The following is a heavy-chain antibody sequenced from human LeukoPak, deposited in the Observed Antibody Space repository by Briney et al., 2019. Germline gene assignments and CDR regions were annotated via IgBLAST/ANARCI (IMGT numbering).Heavy chain of an antibody. D-gene: IGHD6-13*01. J-gene: IGHJ4*02. V-gene: IGHV3-33*01. CDR3: ARDERIAAAGPLDY. Sequence: GGSLRLSCAASGFTFSSYGMHWVRQAPGKGLEWVAVIWYDGSNKYYADSVKGRFTISRDNSKNTLYLQMNSLRAEDTAVYYCARDERIAAAGPLDYWGQGTLVTVSS. CDR1: GFTFSSYG. CDR2: IWYDGSNK.